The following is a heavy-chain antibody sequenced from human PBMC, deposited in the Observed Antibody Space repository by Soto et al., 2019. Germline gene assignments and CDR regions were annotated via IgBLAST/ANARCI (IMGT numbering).Heavy chain of an antibody. CDR2: ISWNSGSI. V-gene: IGHV3-9*01. D-gene: IGHD2-2*01. CDR1: GFTFDDYA. Sequence: EVQLVESGGGLVQPGRSLRLSCAASGFTFDDYAMHWVRQAPGKGLEWVSGISWNSGSIGYADSVKGRVTISRANAKNSLSLQMTSLRAEATAFYYCAKGVQLLTEGGGYWGQGTLVTVSS. J-gene: IGHJ4*02. CDR3: AKGVQLLTEGGGY.